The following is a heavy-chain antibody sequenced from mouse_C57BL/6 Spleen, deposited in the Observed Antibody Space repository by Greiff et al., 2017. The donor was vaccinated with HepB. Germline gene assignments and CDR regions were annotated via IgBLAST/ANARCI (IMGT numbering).Heavy chain of an antibody. J-gene: IGHJ1*03. V-gene: IGHV1-69*01. CDR2: IDPSDSYT. Sequence: QVQLQQSGAELVMPGASVKLSCKASGYTFTSYWMHWVKQRPGQGLEWIGEIDPSDSYTNYNQKFKRKSTLTVDKSSSTAYMQLISLTSEDSAVYYCARRGARYFDVWGTGTTVTVSS. CDR3: ARRGARYFDV. CDR1: GYTFTSYW.